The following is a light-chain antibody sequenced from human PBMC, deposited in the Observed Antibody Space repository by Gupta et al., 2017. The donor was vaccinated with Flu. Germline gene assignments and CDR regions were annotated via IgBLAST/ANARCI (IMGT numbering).Light chain of an antibody. V-gene: IGKV1-5*03. CDR1: QSISSW. CDR3: QQYKSYPYN. CDR2: MGS. J-gene: IGKJ2*01. Sequence: DIQMTQSPSPLSASVGDRVTITCRASQSISSWLVWYQQKPGKAPKILISMGSDLESGVPSRFSGRGSGTEFPLTIDSLQPDDFATYYCQQYKSYPYNFGQGTKLEIK.